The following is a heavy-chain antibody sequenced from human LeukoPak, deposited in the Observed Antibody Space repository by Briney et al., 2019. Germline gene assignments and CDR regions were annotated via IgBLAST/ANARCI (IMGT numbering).Heavy chain of an antibody. D-gene: IGHD5-18*01. CDR1: GFTVSSQY. Sequence: GGSLRLSCSASGFTVSSQYMSWVRQAPGKGLEWVSFIDSTGSTYYADSVKGRFTISRDNSRNTLYLQMNSLRVEDTAVYYCARRERLGYIYGRSTLDIWGHGNIFTVSS. V-gene: IGHV3-66*01. CDR2: IDSTGST. CDR3: ARRERLGYIYGRSTLDI. J-gene: IGHJ3*02.